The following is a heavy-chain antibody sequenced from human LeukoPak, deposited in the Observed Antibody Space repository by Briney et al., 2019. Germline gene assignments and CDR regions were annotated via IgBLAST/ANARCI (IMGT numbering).Heavy chain of an antibody. CDR1: GGSITSDY. D-gene: IGHD6-19*01. CDR2: IRYSGTT. V-gene: IGHV4-59*01. Sequence: SETLSLTCTVSGGSITSDYWSWIRQPPGKGLEWIAYIRYSGTTNYNPSLKSRVAISLDTSKNQFSLKLTSVTAADTAVYYCARGAGWYGNWGQGTLVTVSS. J-gene: IGHJ4*02. CDR3: ARGAGWYGN.